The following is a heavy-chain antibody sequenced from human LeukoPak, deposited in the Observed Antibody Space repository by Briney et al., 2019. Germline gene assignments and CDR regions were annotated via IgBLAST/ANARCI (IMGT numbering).Heavy chain of an antibody. V-gene: IGHV4-61*01. CDR1: GGSVNSGLFY. CDR3: ARDLRTVYRRENFSWFDP. J-gene: IGHJ5*02. Sequence: PSETLSLTCTVSGGSVNSGLFYWSWIRQAPGKGLEYIGYSYYSGSTYYNPSLRSRVITSLDTSRNQFSLKLSSVTSADTAVYYCARDLRTVYRRENFSWFDPWGQGTLVTVSS. D-gene: IGHD1-14*01. CDR2: SYYSGST.